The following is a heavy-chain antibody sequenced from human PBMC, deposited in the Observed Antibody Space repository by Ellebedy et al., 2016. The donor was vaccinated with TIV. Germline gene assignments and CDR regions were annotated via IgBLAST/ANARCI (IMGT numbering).Heavy chain of an antibody. J-gene: IGHJ4*02. CDR1: GFRFSGYW. D-gene: IGHD6-6*01. CDR2: VGDKVRSYST. Sequence: GGSLRLSCEASGFRFSGYWMYWVRQAPGKGLEWVARVGDKVRSYSTEYAASVKGRFTISRDDSKNSLYLQMNSLKTEDTAVYYCTADLPTVAAHCFDYWGQGTLVTVSS. V-gene: IGHV3-72*01. CDR3: TADLPTVAAHCFDY.